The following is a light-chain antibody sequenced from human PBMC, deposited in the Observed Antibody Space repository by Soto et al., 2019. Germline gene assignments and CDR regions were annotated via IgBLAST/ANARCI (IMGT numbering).Light chain of an antibody. J-gene: IGKJ3*01. CDR1: QSINNRY. Sequence: EIGLTQSPGTLSLSPGERATLSCRASQSINNRYLAWYQQKPGQAPRLLIYAASSRATGIPDRFSVSGSGTDFTLTISRLEAEDFAVYYCQQFGSSPGFTFGPGTKVDIK. CDR2: AAS. CDR3: QQFGSSPGFT. V-gene: IGKV3-20*01.